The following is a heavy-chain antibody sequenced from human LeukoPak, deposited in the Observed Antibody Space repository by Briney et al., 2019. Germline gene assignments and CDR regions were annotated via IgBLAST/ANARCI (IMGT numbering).Heavy chain of an antibody. CDR2: ISYDGSNK. Sequence: GGSLRLSCAASGFTFSSYAMHWVRQAPGKGLEWVAVISYDGSNKYYADSVKGRFTISRDNSKNTLYLQMNSLRAEDTAVYYCARDPYDSSGGLFDYWGQGTLVTVSS. CDR3: ARDPYDSSGGLFDY. CDR1: GFTFSSYA. D-gene: IGHD3-22*01. J-gene: IGHJ4*02. V-gene: IGHV3-30-3*01.